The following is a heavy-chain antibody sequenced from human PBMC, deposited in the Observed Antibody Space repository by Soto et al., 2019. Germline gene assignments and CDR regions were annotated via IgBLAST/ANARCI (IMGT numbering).Heavy chain of an antibody. D-gene: IGHD6-19*01. J-gene: IGHJ4*02. CDR1: GFTFSSYW. CDR3: AKFRMRGWFFDY. CDR2: INSDGSST. V-gene: IGHV3-74*01. Sequence: GGSLRLSCAASGFTFSSYWMHWVRQAPGKGLVWVSRINSDGSSTSYADSVKGRFTISRDNAKNTLYLQMNSLRAEDTAVYYCAKFRMRGWFFDYWGQGTLVTVSS.